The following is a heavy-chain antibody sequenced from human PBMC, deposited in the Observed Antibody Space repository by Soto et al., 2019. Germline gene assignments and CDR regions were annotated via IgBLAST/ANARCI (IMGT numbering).Heavy chain of an antibody. CDR2: IYYSGST. J-gene: IGHJ1*01. CDR1: GGSISSGDYY. Sequence: PSETLSLTCTVSGGSISSGDYYWSWIRQPPGKGLEWIGYIYYSGSTYYSPSLKSRLTITKDPSKNQVVLTMTNMDPVDTATYYCAKRRSYGDFHHWGQGTLVTVSS. D-gene: IGHD4-17*01. CDR3: AKRRSYGDFHH. V-gene: IGHV4-30-4*02.